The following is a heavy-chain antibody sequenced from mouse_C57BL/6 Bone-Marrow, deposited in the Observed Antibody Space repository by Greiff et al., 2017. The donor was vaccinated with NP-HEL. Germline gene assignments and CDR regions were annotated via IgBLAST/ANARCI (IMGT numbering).Heavy chain of an antibody. Sequence: QVQLQQPGTELVKPGASVKLSCKASGYTFTSYWMHWVKQRPGQGLEWIGNINPSNGGTNYNEKFKSKATLTVDKSSSTAYMQLSSLTSEDSAVYYCAREDGDGYYVPYAMDYWGQGTSVTVSS. J-gene: IGHJ4*01. V-gene: IGHV1-53*01. CDR3: AREDGDGYYVPYAMDY. CDR1: GYTFTSYW. CDR2: INPSNGGT. D-gene: IGHD2-3*01.